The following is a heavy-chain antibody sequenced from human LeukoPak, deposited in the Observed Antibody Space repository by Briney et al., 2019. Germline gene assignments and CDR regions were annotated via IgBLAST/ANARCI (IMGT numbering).Heavy chain of an antibody. CDR1: GFTFSSYA. Sequence: GGSLRLSCAASGFTFSSYAMHWVRQAPGKGLEWVAVISYDGSNKYYADSVKGRFTISRDNSKNTLYLQMNSLRAEDTAVYYCARDGDGDYAADYWGQGILVTVSS. D-gene: IGHD4-17*01. V-gene: IGHV3-30*04. CDR3: ARDGDGDYAADY. CDR2: ISYDGSNK. J-gene: IGHJ4*02.